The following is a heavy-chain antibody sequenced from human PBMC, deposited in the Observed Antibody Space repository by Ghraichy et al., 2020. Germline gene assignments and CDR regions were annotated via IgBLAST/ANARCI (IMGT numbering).Heavy chain of an antibody. J-gene: IGHJ4*02. CDR1: GGSISSSNW. CDR2: IYHSGST. CDR3: ARAGATRDAHCDY. Sequence: SETLSLTCDVSGGSISSSNWWSWVRQSPGKGLEWIGEIYHSGSTNYNPSLEGRVTISVDKSKNQFSLKLSSVTAADTAVYYCARAGATRDAHCDYWGQGTLVTVSA. V-gene: IGHV4-4*02. D-gene: IGHD1-26*01.